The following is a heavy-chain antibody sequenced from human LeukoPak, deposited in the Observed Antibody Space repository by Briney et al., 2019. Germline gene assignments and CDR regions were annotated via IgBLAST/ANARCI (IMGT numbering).Heavy chain of an antibody. CDR2: INPDGRDT. V-gene: IGHV3-7*01. J-gene: IGHJ1*01. D-gene: IGHD2-21*02. CDR1: GFTVSSNY. CDR3: TSWGDTTAEYFQR. Sequence: PGGSLRLSCVASGFTVSSNYMNWVRQAPGKGLEWVAHINPDGRDTYYVDSVKGRFTISRDNAQNSMYLQMNSLRVEDTAVYYCTSWGDTTAEYFQRWGQGTLVTVSS.